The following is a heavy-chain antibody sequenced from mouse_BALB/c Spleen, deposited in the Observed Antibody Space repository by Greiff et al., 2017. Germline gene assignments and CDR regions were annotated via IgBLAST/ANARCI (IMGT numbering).Heavy chain of an antibody. CDR2: ISSGGSYT. CDR3: ARHEEVRNAMDY. J-gene: IGHJ4*01. V-gene: IGHV5-9-3*01. CDR1: GFTFSSYA. Sequence: EVHLVESGGGLVKPGGSLKLSCAASGFTFSSYAMSWVRQTPEKRLEWVATISSGGSYTYYPDSVKGRFTISRDNAKNTLYLQMSSLRSEDTAMYYCARHEEVRNAMDYWGQGTSVTVSS. D-gene: IGHD2-14*01.